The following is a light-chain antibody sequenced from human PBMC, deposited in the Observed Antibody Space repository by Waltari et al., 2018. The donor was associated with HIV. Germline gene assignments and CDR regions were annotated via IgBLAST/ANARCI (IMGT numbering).Light chain of an antibody. CDR1: RSNIGSNT. CDR2: SNN. J-gene: IGLJ2*01. CDR3: AAWDGSLNGRVV. Sequence: HSVLTHPPPASGIPGQWVTISCSGTRSNIGSNTVTLYQQLPGTAPNLLIYSNNQRPSGVPDRFSGSKSGTSASLAISGLQSEDEADYYCAAWDGSLNGRVVFGGGTKLTVL. V-gene: IGLV1-44*01.